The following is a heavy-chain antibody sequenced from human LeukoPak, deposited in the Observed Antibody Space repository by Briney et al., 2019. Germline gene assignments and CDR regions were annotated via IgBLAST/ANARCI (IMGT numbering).Heavy chain of an antibody. D-gene: IGHD2-2*01. V-gene: IGHV3-21*01. J-gene: IGHJ4*02. CDR1: GFTVSSNY. CDR2: ISGSSSYI. CDR3: ARDNGGVVPAAIGAEYYFDY. Sequence: PGGSLRLSCAASGFTVSSNYMNWVRQAPGKGLEWVSSISGSSSYIYYADSVKGRFTISRDNAKNSLYLQMNSLRAEDTAVYYCARDNGGVVPAAIGAEYYFDYWGQGTLVTVSS.